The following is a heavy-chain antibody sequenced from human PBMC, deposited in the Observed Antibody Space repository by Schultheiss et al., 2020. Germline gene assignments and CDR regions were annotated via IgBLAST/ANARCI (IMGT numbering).Heavy chain of an antibody. CDR3: ARGRVVPAAFNWFDP. J-gene: IGHJ5*02. CDR1: GYSISIGYY. V-gene: IGHV4-38-2*01. D-gene: IGHD2-2*01. CDR2: IHHGGSA. Sequence: GSLRLSCAVSGYSISIGYYWGWIRQPPGKGLEWIGSIHHGGSAFYNPSLVSRVTTSLDTSKNQFSLKLSSVTAADTAVYYCARGRVVPAAFNWFDPWGQGMLVTVSS.